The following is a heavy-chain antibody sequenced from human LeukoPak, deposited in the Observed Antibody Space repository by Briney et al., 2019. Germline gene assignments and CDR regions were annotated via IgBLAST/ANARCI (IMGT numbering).Heavy chain of an antibody. CDR3: ARVLHSSGWYY. CDR2: MNPNSGNT. V-gene: IGHV1-8*01. D-gene: IGHD6-19*01. Sequence: GASVKVSCKASGYTFTSYDINWVRQAAGQGLEWMGWMNPNSGNTGYAQKFQGRVTMTRDSSITTAYMELSSLRSGDTAVYYCARVLHSSGWYYWGQGTLVTVSS. CDR1: GYTFTSYD. J-gene: IGHJ4*02.